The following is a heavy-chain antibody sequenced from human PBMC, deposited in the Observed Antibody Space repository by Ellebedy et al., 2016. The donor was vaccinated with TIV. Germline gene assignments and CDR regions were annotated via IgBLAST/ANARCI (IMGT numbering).Heavy chain of an antibody. V-gene: IGHV3-21*01. CDR1: EFTFSTYS. Sequence: GGSLRLSCAASEFTFSTYSMNWVRQAPGKGLEWVSSISSTSTYTFYADSVKGRFTISRDNAKNSLYLQMNSLRAEDTAVYYCASGFQWGQGTLVTVSS. J-gene: IGHJ4*02. D-gene: IGHD3-10*01. CDR3: ASGFQ. CDR2: ISSTSTYT.